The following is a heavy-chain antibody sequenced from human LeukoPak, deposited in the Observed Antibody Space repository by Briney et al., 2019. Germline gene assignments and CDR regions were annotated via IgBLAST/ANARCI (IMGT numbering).Heavy chain of an antibody. V-gene: IGHV3-48*02. CDR1: GFTFSDYA. Sequence: GGSLKLSCVASGFTFSDYAMNWVRQAPGKGLEWISFISSDSSAIHYADSVKGRFTISRDNAKNSLYLHMNSLRDEDTAVYYCARDDFGDYVIDYWGQGTLVTVSS. CDR3: ARDDFGDYVIDY. D-gene: IGHD4-17*01. J-gene: IGHJ4*02. CDR2: ISSDSSAI.